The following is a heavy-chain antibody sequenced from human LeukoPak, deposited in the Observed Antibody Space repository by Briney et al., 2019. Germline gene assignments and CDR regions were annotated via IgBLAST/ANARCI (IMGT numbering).Heavy chain of an antibody. Sequence: PSETLSLTCTVSGGSISSYYWSWIRQLPGKGLEWIGYIYYSGSTNYNPSLKSRVTISVDTSKNQFSLKLSSVTAADTAVYYCARVQTAMVHDYWGQGTLVTVSS. CDR1: GGSISSYY. J-gene: IGHJ4*02. CDR3: ARVQTAMVHDY. CDR2: IYYSGST. V-gene: IGHV4-59*01. D-gene: IGHD5-18*01.